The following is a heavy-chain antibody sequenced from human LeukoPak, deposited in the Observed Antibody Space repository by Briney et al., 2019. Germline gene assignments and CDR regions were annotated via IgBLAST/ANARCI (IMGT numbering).Heavy chain of an antibody. CDR2: ISTLSGNT. D-gene: IGHD3-16*01. V-gene: IGHV1-18*01. J-gene: IGHJ4*02. CDR3: ARALGGEAC. CDR1: GYTFTDYG. Sequence: ASVKVSCKASGYTFTDYGISWVRQAPGQGLEWMGWISTLSGNTNYAQKFQDRVTMTTDTSTSTAYMELRSLRSDDTAVYYCARALGGEACWGQGTLVTVSS.